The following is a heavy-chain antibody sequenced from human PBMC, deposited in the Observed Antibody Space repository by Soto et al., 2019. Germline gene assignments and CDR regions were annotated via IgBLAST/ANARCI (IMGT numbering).Heavy chain of an antibody. CDR1: GGSISSGGYS. Sequence: PSETLSLTCAVSGGSISSGGYSWSWIRQPPGKGLEWIGYIYHSGSTYYNPSLKSRVTISVDRSKNQFSLKLSSVTAADTAVYYCARVGYYYDSSGYPDAFDIWGQGTMVTVSS. J-gene: IGHJ3*02. D-gene: IGHD3-22*01. V-gene: IGHV4-30-2*01. CDR2: IYHSGST. CDR3: ARVGYYYDSSGYPDAFDI.